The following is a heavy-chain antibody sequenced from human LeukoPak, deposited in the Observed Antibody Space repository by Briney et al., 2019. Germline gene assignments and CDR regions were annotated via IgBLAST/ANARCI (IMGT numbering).Heavy chain of an antibody. Sequence: ASVTVSCTASGYTFTSYGISWVRQAPGQGLEWMGWISAYNGNTNYAQKLQGRVTMTTDTSTSTAYMELRSLRSDDTAVYYCARVPLPPRFYYDSSGYYPIDYWGQGTLVTVSS. V-gene: IGHV1-18*01. J-gene: IGHJ4*02. CDR2: ISAYNGNT. CDR1: GYTFTSYG. D-gene: IGHD3-22*01. CDR3: ARVPLPPRFYYDSSGYYPIDY.